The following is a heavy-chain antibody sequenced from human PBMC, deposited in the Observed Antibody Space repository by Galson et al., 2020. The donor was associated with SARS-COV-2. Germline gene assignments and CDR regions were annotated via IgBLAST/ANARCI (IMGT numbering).Heavy chain of an antibody. V-gene: IGHV3-30*04. D-gene: IGHD3-9*01. CDR3: AREDDTTGFYYVFFDFYY. CDR1: GFTFSSYA. J-gene: IGHJ4*02. Sequence: GGSLRLSCAASGFTFSSYAMHWVRQAPGKGLEWVTGVSSDGNNKNYADSVKGRFTISRDNSNNTLFLEMSSLQVEDTSVYYCAREDDTTGFYYVFFDFYYWGQGTLVTVSS. CDR2: VSSDGNNK.